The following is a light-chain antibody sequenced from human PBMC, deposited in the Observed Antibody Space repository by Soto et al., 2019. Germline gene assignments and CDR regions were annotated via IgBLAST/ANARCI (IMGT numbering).Light chain of an antibody. CDR1: SSDVGGYNY. CDR2: DVS. V-gene: IGLV2-11*01. CDR3: CSYAGSYTYV. J-gene: IGLJ1*01. Sequence: QSVLTQPRSVSGSPGQSVTISCTGTSSDVGGYNYVSWYQQHPGKAPKLMIYDVSKRPSGVPDRFSGSKSGNTASLTISGLQAEDEADYYCCSYAGSYTYVFGTGTKLTVX.